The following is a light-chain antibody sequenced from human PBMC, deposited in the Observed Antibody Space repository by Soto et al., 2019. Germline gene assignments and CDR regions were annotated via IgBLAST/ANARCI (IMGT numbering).Light chain of an antibody. CDR1: QTISSW. V-gene: IGKV1-5*01. Sequence: DIQMTQSPSTVSGSVGDRVTITCRASQTISSWLAWYQQKPGKAPKLLIYSASRLQSGVPSRFGGSGSGTEFTLTISSLQPDDFATYYCQQYNSYWTFGQGTKVDIK. J-gene: IGKJ1*01. CDR2: SAS. CDR3: QQYNSYWT.